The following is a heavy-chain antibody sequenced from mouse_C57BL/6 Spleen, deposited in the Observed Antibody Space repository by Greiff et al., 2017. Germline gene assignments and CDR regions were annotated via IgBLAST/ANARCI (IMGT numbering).Heavy chain of an antibody. CDR1: GYTFTSYG. V-gene: IGHV1-81*01. CDR2: IYPRSGNT. Sequence: QVQLQQSGAELVRPGASVKLSCKASGYTFTSYGISWVKQRTGQGLEWIGEIYPRSGNTYYNEKFKGKATLTADKSSSTAYMELRSLTSEDSAVYFCARSGITTVVEAYWGQGTLVTVSA. J-gene: IGHJ3*01. CDR3: ARSGITTVVEAY. D-gene: IGHD1-1*01.